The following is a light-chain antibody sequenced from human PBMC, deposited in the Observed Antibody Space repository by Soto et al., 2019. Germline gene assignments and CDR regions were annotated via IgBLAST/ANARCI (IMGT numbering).Light chain of an antibody. CDR2: KAS. CDR3: QHYNSYSEA. CDR1: ETIRSR. Sequence: TQSPYTLFGSVGDRVTITCRASETIRSRLAWYQQRPGKAPKLLIYKASTLKSGVPSRFSGSGSGTEFTLTISSLQPDDFATYYCQHYNSYSEAFGQGTKVDIK. J-gene: IGKJ1*01. V-gene: IGKV1-5*03.